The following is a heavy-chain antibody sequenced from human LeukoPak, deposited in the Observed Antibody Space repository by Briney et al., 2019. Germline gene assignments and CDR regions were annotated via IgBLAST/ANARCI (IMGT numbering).Heavy chain of an antibody. CDR2: IRPYNGNT. D-gene: IGHD3-22*01. CDR1: GYTLTKNG. Sequence: ASVKVSCKASGYTLTKNGISWVRLAPAQGLEGMGWIRPYNGNTNYAQKFQGRVTMTTDTSTSTAHMELRSLRSGDTAVYFCANDDYYDTSGRYWGQGTLVTVSS. V-gene: IGHV1-18*01. J-gene: IGHJ4*02. CDR3: ANDDYYDTSGRY.